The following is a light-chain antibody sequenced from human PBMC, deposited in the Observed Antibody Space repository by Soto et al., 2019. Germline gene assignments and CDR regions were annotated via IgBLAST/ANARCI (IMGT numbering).Light chain of an antibody. Sequence: DVVMTQSPLSLSVILGQPASISCRSSQGLVSSDGNTYLNWFQLRPGQSPRRLIYTISKRDSGVPDRFSGSGSGANFTLKISRVEAEDVGVYYCMQGTRWPNTLGQGTKLEIK. CDR1: QGLVSSDGNTY. CDR3: MQGTRWPNT. V-gene: IGKV2-30*01. J-gene: IGKJ2*01. CDR2: TIS.